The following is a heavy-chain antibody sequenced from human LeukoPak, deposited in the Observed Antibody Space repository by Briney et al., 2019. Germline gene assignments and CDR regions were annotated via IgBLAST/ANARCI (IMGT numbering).Heavy chain of an antibody. CDR3: ARSPAGDAWPPAYYMDV. J-gene: IGHJ6*03. CDR1: EFSFSTYW. Sequence: PGGSLGLSCAASEFSFSTYWMSWVRQAPGKGLEWVANIKEDGTEKYYVGSVKGRFTISRDNAKKSLYLQMNSLRDDDTAVYFCARSPAGDAWPPAYYMDVWGKGTTVTVSS. V-gene: IGHV3-7*01. CDR2: IKEDGTEK. D-gene: IGHD3-10*01.